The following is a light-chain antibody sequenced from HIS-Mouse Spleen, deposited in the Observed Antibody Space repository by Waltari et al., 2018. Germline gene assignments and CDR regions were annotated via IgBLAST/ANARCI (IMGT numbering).Light chain of an antibody. CDR3: AAWDDSLSGPV. V-gene: IGLV1-47*01. J-gene: IGLJ2*01. CDR2: RNN. Sequence: QSVLTQPPSASGTPGPSVPISCPGSSSNTGSNYVYWYQQLPGTPPKLLIYRNNQRPSGVPDRFSGSKSGTSASLAISGLRSEDEADYYCAAWDDSLSGPVFGGGTKLTVL. CDR1: SSNTGSNY.